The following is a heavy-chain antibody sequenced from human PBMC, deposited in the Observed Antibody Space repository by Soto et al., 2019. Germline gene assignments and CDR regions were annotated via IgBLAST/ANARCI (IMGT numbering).Heavy chain of an antibody. V-gene: IGHV4-39*07. CDR3: ARRYGPGFDY. CDR1: GGSISSSSYY. CDR2: IYYSGST. D-gene: IGHD4-17*01. Sequence: PSETLSLTCTVSGGSISSSSYYWGWIRQPPGKGLEWIGSIYYSGSTYYKPSLKSRVTISVDTSKNQFSLKLSSVTAADTAVYYCARRYGPGFDYWGQGTLVTVSS. J-gene: IGHJ4*02.